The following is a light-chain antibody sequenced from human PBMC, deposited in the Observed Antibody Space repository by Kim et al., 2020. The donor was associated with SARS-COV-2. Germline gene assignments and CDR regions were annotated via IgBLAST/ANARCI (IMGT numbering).Light chain of an antibody. V-gene: IGKV1-39*01. CDR2: GAS. CDR1: QSISNN. J-gene: IGKJ2*01. Sequence: GDKVTIPCRASQSISNNLNWYQQKAGKAPKVLIYGASSLQSGVPSRFSGSASGTDFTLTISSLQPEDFATYYCQQSYSTPPWHTFGQGTKLEI. CDR3: QQSYSTPPWHT.